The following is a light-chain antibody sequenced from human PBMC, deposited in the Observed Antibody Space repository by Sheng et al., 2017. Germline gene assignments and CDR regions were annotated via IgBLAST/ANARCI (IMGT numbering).Light chain of an antibody. J-gene: IGKJ5*01. CDR3: QQYGAFPIT. Sequence: EIVLTQSPATLSLSPGERATLSCRASQSVSSYLAWFQQKAGQPPRLLIYAASSGATGVPDRFSGTGSGTDFTLTISRLEPQDFAVYYCQQYGAFPITFGQGTRLDIK. CDR2: AAS. CDR1: QSVSSY. V-gene: IGKV3-20*01.